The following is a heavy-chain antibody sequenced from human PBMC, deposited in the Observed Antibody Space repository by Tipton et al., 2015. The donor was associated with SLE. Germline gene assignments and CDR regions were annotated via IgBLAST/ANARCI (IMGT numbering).Heavy chain of an antibody. CDR2: IYPAGST. J-gene: IGHJ4*02. V-gene: IGHV3-53*05. CDR1: GFSVSSNY. D-gene: IGHD3-22*01. CDR3: AREGGRRYYDSSGYFDY. Sequence: SLRLSCAVSGFSVSSNYMSWVRQAPGKGLEWVSIIYPAGSTYYADSVMGRFTISRDKSKNTVYLQMNRLGTEDTAVYFCAREGGRRYYDSSGYFDYWGQGTLVTVST.